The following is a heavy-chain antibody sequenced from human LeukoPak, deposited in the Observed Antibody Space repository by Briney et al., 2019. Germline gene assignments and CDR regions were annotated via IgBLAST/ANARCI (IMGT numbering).Heavy chain of an antibody. J-gene: IGHJ4*02. CDR2: INPSGGST. Sequence: GASVKVSCKASGYTFTSYYIHWVRQAPGQGLEWMGIINPSGGSTSYAQKFQGRVTMTRDMSTSTVYMELSSLRSEDTAVYYCAREQDLVGATDYWGQGTLVTVSS. D-gene: IGHD1-26*01. CDR1: GYTFTSYY. V-gene: IGHV1-46*01. CDR3: AREQDLVGATDY.